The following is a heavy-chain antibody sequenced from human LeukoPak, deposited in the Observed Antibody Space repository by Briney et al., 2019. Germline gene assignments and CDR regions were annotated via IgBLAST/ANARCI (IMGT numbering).Heavy chain of an antibody. CDR3: AKFIVVVAAPFEY. D-gene: IGHD2-2*01. CDR2: FDPQDGET. J-gene: IGHJ4*02. V-gene: IGHV1-24*01. Sequence: SVKVSCKVSGYTLTELSMHWVRQAPGKGLEWMGGFDPQDGETIYAQNFQGRVTMTEDTSTDTAYMELSSLRSEDTAVYYGAKFIVVVAAPFEYWGQGTLVTVSS. CDR1: GYTLTELS.